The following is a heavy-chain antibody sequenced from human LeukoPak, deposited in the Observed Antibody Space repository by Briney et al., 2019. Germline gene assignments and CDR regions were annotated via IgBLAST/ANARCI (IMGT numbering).Heavy chain of an antibody. V-gene: IGHV4-59*12. CDR2: VHYSGST. D-gene: IGHD4-11*01. J-gene: IGHJ6*03. Sequence: SETLSLTCTVSGGSISSYYWSWIRQPPGKGLEWIGYVHYSGSTNYNPSLKSRVTISVDTSKNQLSLKLSSVTAADTAVYYCARYGGTVTFYYYYMDVWGKGTTVTVSS. CDR1: GGSISSYY. CDR3: ARYGGTVTFYYYYMDV.